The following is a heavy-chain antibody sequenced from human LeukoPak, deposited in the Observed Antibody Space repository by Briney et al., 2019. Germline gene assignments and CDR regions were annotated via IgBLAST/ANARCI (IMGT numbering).Heavy chain of an antibody. D-gene: IGHD3-3*01. J-gene: IGHJ5*02. CDR2: SIPIFGTA. V-gene: IGHV1-69*13. CDR3: AGYDFWSGYNWFDP. CDR1: GGTFSSYA. Sequence: GASVKVSCKASGGTFSSYAISWVRQAPGQALEWLGGSIPIFGTANYAQKFPGRVTITAIESTSSTYMELSSLRSEDTAVYYCAGYDFWSGYNWFDPWGQGTLVTVSS.